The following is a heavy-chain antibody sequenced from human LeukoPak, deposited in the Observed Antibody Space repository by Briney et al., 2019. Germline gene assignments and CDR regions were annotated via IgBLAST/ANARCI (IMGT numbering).Heavy chain of an antibody. CDR3: GAALKS. D-gene: IGHD6-13*01. Sequence: GGSLRLSCAASGFTFSSYWMHWVRQAPGKGLEWVANINQDGSEKYYVASVKGRFTISRDNAKNSLYLQMNSLRVEDTAVYYCGAALKSWDQGTLVTVSS. CDR2: INQDGSEK. V-gene: IGHV3-7*03. CDR1: GFTFSSYW. J-gene: IGHJ5*02.